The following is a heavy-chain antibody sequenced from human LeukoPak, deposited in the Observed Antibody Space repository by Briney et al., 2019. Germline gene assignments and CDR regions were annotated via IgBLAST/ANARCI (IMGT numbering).Heavy chain of an antibody. Sequence: SLLLSSSAACCAFINYYMSWSRRAPGKGREWIAYISYGGTAAYYADSVRGRFTVSRDNSKNSLFLEMNSLRVDDSAMYYCVSAQGSYNENWFEPWGQGTLVIVSS. CDR2: ISYGGTAA. CDR3: VSAQGSYNENWFEP. D-gene: IGHD3-10*01. CDR1: CCAFINYY. V-gene: IGHV3-11*01. J-gene: IGHJ5*02.